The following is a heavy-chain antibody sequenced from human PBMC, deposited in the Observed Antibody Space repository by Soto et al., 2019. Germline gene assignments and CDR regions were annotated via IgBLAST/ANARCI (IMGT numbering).Heavy chain of an antibody. J-gene: IGHJ4*02. CDR3: AHRPDGGWYYYNFFDY. CDR1: GFSLSTSGVG. Sequence: QITLKESGPTLVKPTQTLTLTCTFSGFSLSTSGVGVGWIRQPPGKALEWLALIYWNDDKRYSPSLKSRLTINKGTYKKKVALTITDMDPAEPATYYCAHRPDGGWYYYNFFDYWGRGTLVSVSS. CDR2: IYWNDDK. V-gene: IGHV2-5*01. D-gene: IGHD3-10*01.